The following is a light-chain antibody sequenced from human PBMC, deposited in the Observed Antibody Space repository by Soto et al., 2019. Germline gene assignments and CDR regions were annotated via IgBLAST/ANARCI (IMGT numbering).Light chain of an antibody. V-gene: IGKV3-20*01. CDR3: QQYGTSPLT. CDR2: GAS. CDR1: QSVRSSQSVSSY. J-gene: IGKJ3*01. Sequence: EIVLTQSPGTLSLSPGERATLSCRSSQSVRSSQSVSSYLAWYQQKPVQAPRLLIYGASKRATGIPDRFSGSCSGTDFTLTISRLEPEDFAVYYCQQYGTSPLTFGPGTKVGVK.